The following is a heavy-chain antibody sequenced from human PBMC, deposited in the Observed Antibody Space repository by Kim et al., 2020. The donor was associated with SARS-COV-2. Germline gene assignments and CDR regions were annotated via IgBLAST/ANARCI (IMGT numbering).Heavy chain of an antibody. CDR3: TTDDVDYYGSGNPDLDY. CDR1: GFSFNKAW. CDR2: IKSKTDGGTT. Sequence: GGSLRLSCAASGFSFNKAWMSWVRQGPGKGLEWVGRIKSKTDGGTTDYAAPVKGRFTISRDDSKNTLYLQMNSLKTEDTAVYYCTTDDVDYYGSGNPDLDYWGQGTLVTVSS. V-gene: IGHV3-15*01. D-gene: IGHD3-10*01. J-gene: IGHJ4*02.